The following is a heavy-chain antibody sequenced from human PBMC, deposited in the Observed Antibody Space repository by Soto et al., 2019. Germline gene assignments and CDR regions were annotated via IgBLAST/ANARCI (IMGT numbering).Heavy chain of an antibody. CDR1: GYSFTSYW. V-gene: IGHV5-51*01. J-gene: IGHJ6*03. Sequence: GESLKISCKGSGYSFTSYWIGWVRQMPGKGLEWMGIIYPGDSDTRYSPSFQGQVTISADKSISTAYLQWSSLKASDTAMYYCARHSLKPNYYYYYKDVWGKGATVTVSS. CDR2: IYPGDSDT. CDR3: ARHSLKPNYYYYYKDV.